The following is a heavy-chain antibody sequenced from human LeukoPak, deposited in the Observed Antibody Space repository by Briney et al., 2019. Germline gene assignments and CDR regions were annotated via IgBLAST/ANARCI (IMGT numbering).Heavy chain of an antibody. V-gene: IGHV3-7*01. CDR3: VLMVLALRRAFDF. Sequence: GGSLRLSYGGSGFTFNSYWMSWVRRAPGTGLEWVGNIDHDGSETYYVDSVKGRFTISRDNAKNSLYLEMNNLRAEDTAVYYCVLMVLALRRAFDFWGQGALVTVSS. CDR2: IDHDGSET. J-gene: IGHJ4*02. D-gene: IGHD3-10*01. CDR1: GFTFNSYW.